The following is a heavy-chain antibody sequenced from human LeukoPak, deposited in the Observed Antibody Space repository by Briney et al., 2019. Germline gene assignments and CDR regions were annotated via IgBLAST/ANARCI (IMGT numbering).Heavy chain of an antibody. CDR2: VYYAGST. Sequence: TSETLSLTCTVSGGSISSYYWNWIRQPPGEGLEWIGYVYYAGSTNYNPSLTSRVTISVDTSKNQFSLKLSSVTAADTAVYYCARQRTSVTSPFDYWGQGTLVTVSS. J-gene: IGHJ4*02. CDR1: GGSISSYY. V-gene: IGHV4-59*08. CDR3: ARQRTSVTSPFDY. D-gene: IGHD4-17*01.